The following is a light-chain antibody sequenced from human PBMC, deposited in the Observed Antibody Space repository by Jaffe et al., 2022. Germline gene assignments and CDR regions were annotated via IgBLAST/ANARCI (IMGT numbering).Light chain of an antibody. CDR1: SSDVGNYNL. V-gene: IGLV2-23*02. CDR2: EVS. CDR3: CSYANSRILVV. J-gene: IGLJ2*01. Sequence: QSALTQPASVSGSPGQSITISCTGTSSDVGNYNLVSWYQQHPGKAPKLMIFEVSQRPSGVSDRFSGSKSGNTASLTISWLQAEDEADYYCCSYANSRILVVFGGGTKLTVL.